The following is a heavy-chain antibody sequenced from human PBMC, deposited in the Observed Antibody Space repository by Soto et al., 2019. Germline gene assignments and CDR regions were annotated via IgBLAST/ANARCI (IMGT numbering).Heavy chain of an antibody. V-gene: IGHV1-69*08. D-gene: IGHD4-17*01. CDR2: IIPALGTA. CDR3: ARPDFGDYWYFDL. Sequence: QDQLVQSGAEVKKPGSSVKVSCKASGGTFSSHTFSWVRQARGQGLEWMGRIIPALGTATYAQKFQGRVTITADESATTVYMELNSLRSEDTAVYYCARPDFGDYWYFDLWGRGTLVTVSS. CDR1: GGTFSSHT. J-gene: IGHJ2*01.